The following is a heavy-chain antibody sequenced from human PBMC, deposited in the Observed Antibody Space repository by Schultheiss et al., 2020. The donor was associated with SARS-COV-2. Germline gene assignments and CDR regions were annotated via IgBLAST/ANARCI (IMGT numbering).Heavy chain of an antibody. D-gene: IGHD3-10*01. CDR2: IYYSGST. CDR3: ARDEGSY. V-gene: IGHV4-39*07. J-gene: IGHJ4*02. CDR1: GGSISSSSYY. Sequence: SETLSLTCTVSGGSISSSSYYWGWIRQPPGKGLEWIGSIYYSGSTNYNPSLKSRVTISVDTSKNQFSLKLSSVTAADTAVYYCARDEGSYWGQGTLVTVSS.